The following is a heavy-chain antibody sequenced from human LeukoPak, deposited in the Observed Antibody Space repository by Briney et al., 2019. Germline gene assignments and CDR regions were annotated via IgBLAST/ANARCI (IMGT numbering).Heavy chain of an antibody. Sequence: GGSLRLSCAGSGFTFSDFWMTWVRQTPGKVLEWVANIKEDGTEKNLVDSVKGRFTISRDNTKNLLFLEMNNLRGDDTAIYYCVRESRPGGAMGLYHNLDYWGQGTLVAVSS. D-gene: IGHD1-1*01. CDR1: GFTFSDFW. V-gene: IGHV3-7*01. CDR2: IKEDGTEK. CDR3: VRESRPGGAMGLYHNLDY. J-gene: IGHJ4*02.